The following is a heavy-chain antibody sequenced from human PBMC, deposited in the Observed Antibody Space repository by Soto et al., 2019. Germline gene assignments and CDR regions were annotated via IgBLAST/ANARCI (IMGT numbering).Heavy chain of an antibody. CDR1: GGSIISYY. V-gene: IGHV4-59*08. CDR3: ARRDSYGSGSYFSY. Sequence: ASETLSLTCTVSGGSIISYYWSWIRQPPGKGLEWIGYIYYSGSTNYNPSLKSRVTISVDTSKNQFSLKLSSVTAADTAVYYCARRDSYGSGSYFSYGGQGTPVTVSS. J-gene: IGHJ4*02. D-gene: IGHD3-10*01. CDR2: IYYSGST.